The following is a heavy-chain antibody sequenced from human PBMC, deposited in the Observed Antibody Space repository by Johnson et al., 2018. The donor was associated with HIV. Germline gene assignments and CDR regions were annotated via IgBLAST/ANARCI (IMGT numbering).Heavy chain of an antibody. CDR3: AKDTTFSSSHAFDI. J-gene: IGHJ3*02. D-gene: IGHD6-6*01. V-gene: IGHV3-9*01. CDR1: GFTFDDYA. Sequence: VQLVESGGGVVQPGRSRRLSCAASGFTFDDYAMHWVRQAPGKGLEWVSGISWNSGSIGYADSVKGRFTISRDNAKNSLYLQMNSLRAEDTALYYCAKDTTFSSSHAFDIWGQGTMVAVSS. CDR2: ISWNSGSI.